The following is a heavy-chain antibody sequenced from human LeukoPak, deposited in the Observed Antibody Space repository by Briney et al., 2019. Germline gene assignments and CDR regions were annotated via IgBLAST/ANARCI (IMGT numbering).Heavy chain of an antibody. CDR2: INPNSGGT. V-gene: IGHV1-2*02. CDR3: ARDDKDDSSGYRLDP. Sequence: GASVKVSCKASGYTFTGYYMHWVRQAPGQGLEWMGWINPNSGGTNYAQKFQGRVTMTRDTSISTAYMELSRLRSDDTAVYYCARDDKDDSSGYRLDPWGQGTLVTVSS. CDR1: GYTFTGYY. D-gene: IGHD3-22*01. J-gene: IGHJ5*02.